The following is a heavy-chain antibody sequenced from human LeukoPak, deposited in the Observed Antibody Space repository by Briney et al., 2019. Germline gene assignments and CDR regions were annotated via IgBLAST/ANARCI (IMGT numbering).Heavy chain of an antibody. Sequence: GGSLRLACAASGISFSIYSMNWVRQAPGKGLEWIAYINSSSSGIFYADSVKGRFTISRDNDKNSLYLQMIGLRAEDTAVYYCARDHYFGSSGYSRSLDYWGKGTLVTVSS. CDR2: INSSSSGI. D-gene: IGHD3-22*01. CDR3: ARDHYFGSSGYSRSLDY. V-gene: IGHV3-48*01. CDR1: GISFSIYS. J-gene: IGHJ4*02.